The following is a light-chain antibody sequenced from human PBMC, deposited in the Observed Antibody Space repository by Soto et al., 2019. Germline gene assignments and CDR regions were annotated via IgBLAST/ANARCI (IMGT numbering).Light chain of an antibody. Sequence: DIQMTQSPSTLSASVGERVTITCRASQSISSWLAWYQQKPGQAPKLLIYDASSWDSGVPSRFSGSGSGTEFTLTISSLQPDDFASYYCQQYNSYSGTFGQGTKVEIK. CDR3: QQYNSYSGT. CDR2: DAS. V-gene: IGKV1-5*01. CDR1: QSISSW. J-gene: IGKJ1*01.